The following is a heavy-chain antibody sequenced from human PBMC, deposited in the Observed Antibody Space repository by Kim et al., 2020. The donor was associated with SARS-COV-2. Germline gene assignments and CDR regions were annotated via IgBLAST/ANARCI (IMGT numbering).Heavy chain of an antibody. J-gene: IGHJ4*02. Sequence: AAAGEGRFPISRDKAKNSLYLQMNSLRDEDTAVYYCARVGIGWSGYLDYWGQGTLVTVSS. V-gene: IGHV3-11*04. D-gene: IGHD3-3*01. CDR3: ARVGIGWSGYLDY.